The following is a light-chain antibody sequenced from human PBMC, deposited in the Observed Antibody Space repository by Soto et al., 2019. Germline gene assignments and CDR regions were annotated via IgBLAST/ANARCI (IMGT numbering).Light chain of an antibody. CDR1: QDIRNF. CDR3: QKYSSVPV. CDR2: AAS. J-gene: IGKJ3*01. V-gene: IGKV1-27*01. Sequence: IQMTQSPTSLSASVGDRVTITCRASQDIRNFVAWYQQKPGKAPKPLIYAASTLQSGVPSRFSGSGSGTDFTLTINSLQPEDVATYSCQKYSSVPVFGPGTKVEIK.